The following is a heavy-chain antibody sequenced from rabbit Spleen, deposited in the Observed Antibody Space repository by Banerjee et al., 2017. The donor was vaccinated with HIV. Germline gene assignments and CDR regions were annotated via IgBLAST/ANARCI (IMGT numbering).Heavy chain of an antibody. D-gene: IGHD1-1*01. Sequence: QEQLVESGGGLVQPEGSLTLTCKASGFSFSDRDVMCWVRQAPGKGLEWIGCIDVGSSDFTYFAAWAKGRFTISKASSTTVTLQMTSLTAADTATYFCARDLTDVIGWNFGWWGQGTLVTVS. CDR2: IDVGSSDFT. V-gene: IGHV1S45*01. J-gene: IGHJ4*01. CDR1: GFSFSDRDV. CDR3: ARDLTDVIGWNFGW.